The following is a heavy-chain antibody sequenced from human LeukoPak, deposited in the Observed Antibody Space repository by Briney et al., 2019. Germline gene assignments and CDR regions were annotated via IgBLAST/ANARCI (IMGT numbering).Heavy chain of an antibody. CDR2: INHSGST. CDR1: GGSFSGYY. Sequence: SGTLSLTCAVYGGSFSGYYWSWIRQPPGKGLEWIGEINHSGSTNYNPSLKSRVTISVDTSKNQFSLKLSSVTAADTAVYYCARKPTLYCSSTSCYPKSIWFDPWGQGTLVTVSS. CDR3: ARKPTLYCSSTSCYPKSIWFDP. V-gene: IGHV4-34*01. J-gene: IGHJ5*02. D-gene: IGHD2-2*01.